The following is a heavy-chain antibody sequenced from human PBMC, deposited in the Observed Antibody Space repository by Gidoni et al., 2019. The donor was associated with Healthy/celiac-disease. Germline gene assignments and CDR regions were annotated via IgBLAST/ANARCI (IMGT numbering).Heavy chain of an antibody. V-gene: IGHV3-23*01. CDR3: AKEREVRVPYGMDV. J-gene: IGHJ6*02. Sequence: EVQLFASGGGLVLPGGSLRLSCAASGFTFCSYALIWVRQAPGKGLEWVSAMSGSGGSTYDADAVKGRFTIARDKAKNTLYLKMNSLRAEDTAVDYWAKEREVRVPYGMDVWGQGTTVTVSS. CDR1: GFTFCSYA. CDR2: MSGSGGST. D-gene: IGHD3-10*01.